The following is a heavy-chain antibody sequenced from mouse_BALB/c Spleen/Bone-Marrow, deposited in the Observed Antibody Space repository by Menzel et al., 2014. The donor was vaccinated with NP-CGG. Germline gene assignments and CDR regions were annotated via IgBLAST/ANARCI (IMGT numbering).Heavy chain of an antibody. V-gene: IGHV1S45*01. CDR3: ARSRGSLYYFDY. Sequence: DVQLQESGAELVRPGASVKISCKAFGYTFTNHHMNWVKQRPGQGLDWIGYINPFNDYTTYNQKFKGKATLTVDKSSSTAYMELSSLTSEDSAVYYWARSRGSLYYFDYWGQGTTLPVSS. J-gene: IGHJ2*01. CDR2: INPFNDYT. D-gene: IGHD1-1*02. CDR1: GYTFTNHH.